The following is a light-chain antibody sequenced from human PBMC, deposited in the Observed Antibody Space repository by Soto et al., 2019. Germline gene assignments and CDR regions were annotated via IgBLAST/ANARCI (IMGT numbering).Light chain of an antibody. Sequence: DIQMTQSPSSLSASVEDRVIITCRASQSISNHLNWYQQKPGKAPKLLIFAASSLQSGVPSRFSGSSSGPDFTLNISSLQPEDFATYYCQQSYSSPPTFGQGTKVEIK. V-gene: IGKV1-39*01. J-gene: IGKJ1*01. CDR2: AAS. CDR1: QSISNH. CDR3: QQSYSSPPT.